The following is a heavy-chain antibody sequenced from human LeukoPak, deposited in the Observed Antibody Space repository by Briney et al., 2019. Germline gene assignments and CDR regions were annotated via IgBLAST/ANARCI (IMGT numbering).Heavy chain of an antibody. CDR2: ISSSGSTI. CDR3: ARGPAYCGGDCYSPFDY. J-gene: IGHJ4*02. V-gene: IGHV3-48*03. Sequence: PGGSLRLSCAASGFTFSSYEMNWVRQAPGKGLEWVSYISSSGSTIYYADSVKGRFTISRDNAKNSLYLKMNSLRAEDTAVYYCARGPAYCGGDCYSPFDYWGQGTLVTVSS. CDR1: GFTFSSYE. D-gene: IGHD2-21*02.